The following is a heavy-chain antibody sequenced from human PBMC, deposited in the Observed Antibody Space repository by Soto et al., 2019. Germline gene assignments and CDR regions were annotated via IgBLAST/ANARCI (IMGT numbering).Heavy chain of an antibody. J-gene: IGHJ1*01. V-gene: IGHV3-53*01. CDR2: IYSGGST. Sequence: EVQLVESGGGLIQPGGSLRLSCAASGFTVSSNYMSWVRQAPGKGLEWVSVIYSGGSTYYAGSVMGRFTISRDNSKNTLYLQMTSLRAEDTAVYYCARDRVESGYPEYFQHWGQGTLVTVSS. CDR1: GFTVSSNY. D-gene: IGHD3-22*01. CDR3: ARDRVESGYPEYFQH.